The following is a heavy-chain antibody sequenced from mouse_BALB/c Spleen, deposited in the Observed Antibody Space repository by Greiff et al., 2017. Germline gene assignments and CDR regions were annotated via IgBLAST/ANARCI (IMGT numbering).Heavy chain of an antibody. CDR3: ARGGGKNGDY. Sequence: EVKLVESGGGLVKPGGSLKLSCAASGFTFSSYAMSWVRQTPEKRLEWVASISSGGSTNYPDSVKGRFTISRDNARNILYLQMSSLRSEDTAMYYCARGGGKNGDYWGQGTTLTVSS. V-gene: IGHV5-6-5*01. J-gene: IGHJ2*01. CDR2: ISSGGST. CDR1: GFTFSSYA.